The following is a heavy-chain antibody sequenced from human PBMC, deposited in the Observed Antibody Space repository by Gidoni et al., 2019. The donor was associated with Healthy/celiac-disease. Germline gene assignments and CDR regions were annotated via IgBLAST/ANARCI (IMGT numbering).Heavy chain of an antibody. D-gene: IGHD3-10*01. CDR3: ARDSAARGSPFDY. CDR1: GFTFSSYS. Sequence: EVQLVESGGGLVKPGGSLRLSCAASGFTFSSYSMNWVRQAPGKGLGGVSSISSSSSYIYDADSVKGRFTSSRDNAKNALYLQMNSLRAEDTAVYYCARDSAARGSPFDYWGQGTLVTVSS. CDR2: ISSSSSYI. J-gene: IGHJ4*02. V-gene: IGHV3-21*01.